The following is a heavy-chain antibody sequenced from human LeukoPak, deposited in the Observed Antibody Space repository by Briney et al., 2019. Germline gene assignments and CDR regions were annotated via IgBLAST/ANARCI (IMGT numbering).Heavy chain of an antibody. CDR1: GLTFSSYA. V-gene: IGHV3-23*01. D-gene: IGHD3-3*01. J-gene: IGHJ5*02. Sequence: GGSLRLSCAASGLTFSSYAMSWVRQAPGKGLEWVSAISGSGGSTYYADSVKGRFTISRDNSKNTLYLQMNSLRAEDTAVYYRAKDGAVTIFGSFDPWGQGTLVTVSS. CDR2: ISGSGGST. CDR3: AKDGAVTIFGSFDP.